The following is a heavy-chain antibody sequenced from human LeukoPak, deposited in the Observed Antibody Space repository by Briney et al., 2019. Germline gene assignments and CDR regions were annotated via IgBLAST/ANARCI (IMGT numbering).Heavy chain of an antibody. CDR2: ISAYNGNT. Sequence: ASVKVSCKASGYTFTSYGIGWVRQAPGQGLEWMGWISAYNGNTNYAQKLQGRVTMTTDTSTGTAYMELRSLRSDDTAVYYCARDQRCSGGSCYSDRFDYWGQGTLVTVSS. D-gene: IGHD2-15*01. J-gene: IGHJ4*02. CDR3: ARDQRCSGGSCYSDRFDY. V-gene: IGHV1-18*04. CDR1: GYTFTSYG.